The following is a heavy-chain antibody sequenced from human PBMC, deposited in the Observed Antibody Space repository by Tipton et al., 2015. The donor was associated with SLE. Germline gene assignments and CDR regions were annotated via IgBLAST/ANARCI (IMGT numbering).Heavy chain of an antibody. V-gene: IGHV4-38-2*01. CDR1: GYSISSTYS. Sequence: TLSLTCAVSGYSISSTYSWGWVRQPPGKGLEWIGSIYHSGNTYYNPSLKSRVTISVDTSKNQFSLKLYSVTAADTAVYYCARGSSWAFDYWGQGTLVTVSS. D-gene: IGHD6-13*01. CDR3: ARGSSWAFDY. J-gene: IGHJ4*02. CDR2: IYHSGNT.